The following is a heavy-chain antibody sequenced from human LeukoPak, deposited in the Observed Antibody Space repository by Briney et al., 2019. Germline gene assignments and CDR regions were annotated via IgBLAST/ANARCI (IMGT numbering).Heavy chain of an antibody. CDR1: GFTLSSHG. CDR2: IRYDGSNK. CDR3: AKDCFSSTSLDAFDI. J-gene: IGHJ3*02. Sequence: GGSLRLSCAASGFTLSSHGMHWVRQAPGKGLEWVAFIRYDGSNKYYADSVKGRFTISRDNSKNTLYLQMNSLRAEDTAVYYCAKDCFSSTSLDAFDIWGQGTMVTVSS. V-gene: IGHV3-30*02. D-gene: IGHD2-2*01.